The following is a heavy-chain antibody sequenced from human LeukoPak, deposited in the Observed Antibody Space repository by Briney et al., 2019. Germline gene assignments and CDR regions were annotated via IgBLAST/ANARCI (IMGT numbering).Heavy chain of an antibody. CDR3: ARRLAAIDY. D-gene: IGHD6-25*01. Sequence: PGGSLRLSCAASGVTFSSSWMSWVRQAPGKGLEWVSSISSSSSYIYYADSVKGRFTISRDNAKNSLYLQMNSLRAEDTAVYYCARRLAAIDYWGQGTLVTVSS. CDR2: ISSSSSYI. V-gene: IGHV3-21*01. J-gene: IGHJ4*02. CDR1: GVTFSSSW.